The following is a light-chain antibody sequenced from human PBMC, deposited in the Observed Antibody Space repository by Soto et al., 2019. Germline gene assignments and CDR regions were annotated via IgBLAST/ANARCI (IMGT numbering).Light chain of an antibody. CDR2: VNSGGSH. CDR3: QTWGTGSAIVV. Sequence: QSVLTQSPSASASLGASVKLTCTLRSGHSNYAIAWHQQQPEKGPRYLMKVNSGGSHIKGDGIPDRFSGSSSGAERYLFISSLQSEDEAEYYCQTWGTGSAIVVFGGGTQLTVL. CDR1: SGHSNYA. J-gene: IGLJ7*01. V-gene: IGLV4-69*01.